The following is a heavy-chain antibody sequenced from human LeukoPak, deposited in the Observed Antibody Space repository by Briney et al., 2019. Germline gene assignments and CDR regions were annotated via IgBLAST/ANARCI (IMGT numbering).Heavy chain of an antibody. J-gene: IGHJ4*02. CDR1: GFTVSSNY. Sequence: GGSLRLSCAASGFTVSSNYMSWVRQAPGKGLEWVSVIHSGGSTYYADSVKGRFTISRDNSKNTLYLQMNSLRAEDTAVYYCARDSSQTYYFDYWGQGTLVTVSS. CDR2: IHSGGST. D-gene: IGHD6-13*01. CDR3: ARDSSQTYYFDY. V-gene: IGHV3-66*01.